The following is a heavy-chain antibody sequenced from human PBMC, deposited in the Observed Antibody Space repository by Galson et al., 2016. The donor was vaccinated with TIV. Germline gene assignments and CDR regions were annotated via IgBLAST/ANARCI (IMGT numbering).Heavy chain of an antibody. Sequence: SETLSLTCTVSGGSISSSTYYWGWIRQPPGKGLEWIGSVYYDGTTYHNPSLKSRVTMSVDTSKNQFSLKMSSVTATDMAVYYCARHGPWQWDFGYWGQGTLVTVSS. CDR2: VYYDGTT. CDR3: ARHGPWQWDFGY. J-gene: IGHJ4*02. CDR1: GGSISSSTYY. V-gene: IGHV4-39*01. D-gene: IGHD2-8*01.